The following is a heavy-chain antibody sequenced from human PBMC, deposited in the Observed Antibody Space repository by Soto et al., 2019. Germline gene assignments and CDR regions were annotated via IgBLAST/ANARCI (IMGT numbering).Heavy chain of an antibody. CDR2: IWYDGSNK. D-gene: IGHD1-1*01. CDR1: GFTFSSYG. V-gene: IGHV3-33*01. Sequence: QVQLVESGGGVVQPGRSLRLSCAASGFTFSSYGMHWVRQAPGKGLEWVAVIWYDGSNKYYADSVKGRFTISRDNSKNTLYLQMNSLRAEDTAVYYCARGSHRNYYFDYWGQGTLVTVSS. J-gene: IGHJ4*02. CDR3: ARGSHRNYYFDY.